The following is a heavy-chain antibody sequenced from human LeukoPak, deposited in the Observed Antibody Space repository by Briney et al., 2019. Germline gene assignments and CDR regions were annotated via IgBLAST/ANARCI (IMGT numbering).Heavy chain of an antibody. J-gene: IGHJ6*03. V-gene: IGHV1-69*13. Sequence: SVKVSCKASGGTFSSYAISWVRQAPGQGLEWMGGIIPIFGTANYAQKFQGRVTITADESTSTAYMELSRLRSEDTAVYYCARDNSHYYDSSGYNYYYYYYMDVWGKGTTVTVSS. CDR3: ARDNSHYYDSSGYNYYYYYYMDV. CDR1: GGTFSSYA. D-gene: IGHD3-22*01. CDR2: IIPIFGTA.